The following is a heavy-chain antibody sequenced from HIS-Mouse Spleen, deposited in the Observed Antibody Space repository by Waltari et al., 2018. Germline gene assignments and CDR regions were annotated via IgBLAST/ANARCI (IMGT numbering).Heavy chain of an antibody. J-gene: IGHJ2*01. CDR2: LYYSGST. CDR1: GCSISSSSYY. D-gene: IGHD6-13*01. Sequence: QLQLQESGPGLVKPSETLSLTCTVSGCSISSSSYYWGWIRQPPGKGLEWIGSLYYSGSTYYNPSLKSRVTISVDTSKNQFSLKLSSLTAADTAVYYCAREIPYSSSWYDWYFDLWGRGTLVTVSS. V-gene: IGHV4-39*07. CDR3: AREIPYSSSWYDWYFDL.